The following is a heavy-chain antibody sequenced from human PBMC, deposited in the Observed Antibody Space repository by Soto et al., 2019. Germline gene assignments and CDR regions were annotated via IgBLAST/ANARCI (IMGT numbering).Heavy chain of an antibody. Sequence: ASVKVSCKTSGYTFTSYGISWVRQAPGQGLEWMGWINPNSGGTNYAQKFQGWVTMTRDTSISTAYMELSRLRSDDTAVYYCARGGDYYDSSGYLGENAFDIWGQGTMVTV. D-gene: IGHD3-22*01. J-gene: IGHJ3*02. CDR1: GYTFTSYG. CDR3: ARGGDYYDSSGYLGENAFDI. V-gene: IGHV1-2*04. CDR2: INPNSGGT.